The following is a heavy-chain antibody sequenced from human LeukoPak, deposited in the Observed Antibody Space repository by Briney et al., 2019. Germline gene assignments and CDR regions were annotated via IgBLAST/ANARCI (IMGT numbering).Heavy chain of an antibody. CDR2: IYSGTI. Sequence: GGSLRLSCTVSGFTVSSNSMSWVRQAPGKGLEWVSFIYSGTIHYSDSVKGRFFISRDNSKNTLSLQMNSLRVEDTAVYYCAKDGDWAFDHWAQGTLVSVSS. CDR3: AKDGDWAFDH. CDR1: GFTVSSNS. V-gene: IGHV3-66*03. D-gene: IGHD2-21*02. J-gene: IGHJ4*02.